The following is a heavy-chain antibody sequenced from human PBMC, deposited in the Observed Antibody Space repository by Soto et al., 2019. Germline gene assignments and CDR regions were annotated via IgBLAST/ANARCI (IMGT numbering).Heavy chain of an antibody. V-gene: IGHV4-31*03. CDR2: IYYSGST. CDR3: ARDGGNWHDFDY. Sequence: QVQLQESGPGLVKPSQTLSLTCTVSGGSISSGGYYWSWIRQHPGKGLEWIGYIYYSGSTYYNPSLRIRVTLSVDTSKTQFSMKLSSVTAADTAVYNCARDGGNWHDFDYWGQGTLVTVSS. J-gene: IGHJ4*02. D-gene: IGHD1-20*01. CDR1: GGSISSGGYY.